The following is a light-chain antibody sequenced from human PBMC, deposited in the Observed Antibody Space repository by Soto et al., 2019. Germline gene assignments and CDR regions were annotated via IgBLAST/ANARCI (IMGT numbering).Light chain of an antibody. Sequence: EVVLTQSPGSLSLSPGQRATLSCRASQSVDSTFFAWYQKKPGQAPRLLLYRASKRATGIPDRFSGSGSGTDFTLIISRLEPEDFAVYYCQQYMSSVTFGQGTKVEIK. CDR1: QSVDSTF. V-gene: IGKV3-20*01. CDR2: RAS. CDR3: QQYMSSVT. J-gene: IGKJ1*01.